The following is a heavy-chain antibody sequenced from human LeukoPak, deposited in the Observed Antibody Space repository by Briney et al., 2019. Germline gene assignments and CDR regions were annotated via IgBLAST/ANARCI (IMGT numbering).Heavy chain of an antibody. CDR1: GFSFSTSS. V-gene: IGHV3-48*04. CDR3: ASCPNYYYYMDV. J-gene: IGHJ6*03. Sequence: GGSLRLSCAASGFSFSTSSMNWVRQAPGKGLEWISYISSSSSAIYYGDSVKGRFAISRDNAKNSLSLQMNNLRAEDTAVYYCASCPNYYYYMDVWGKGTTVTVSS. CDR2: ISSSSSAI.